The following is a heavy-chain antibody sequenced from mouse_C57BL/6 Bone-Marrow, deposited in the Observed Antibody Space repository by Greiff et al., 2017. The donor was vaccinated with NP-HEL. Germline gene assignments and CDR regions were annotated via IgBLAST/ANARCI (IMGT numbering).Heavy chain of an antibody. J-gene: IGHJ3*01. V-gene: IGHV1-69*01. Sequence: VQLQQPGAELVMPGASVKLSCKASGYTFTSYWMHWVKQRPGQGLEWIGEIDPSDSYTNYNQKFKGKSTLTVDKSSSTAYMQLSSLTSEDSAVYYCARESGGPGFAYWGQGTLVTVSA. CDR1: GYTFTSYW. CDR3: ARESGGPGFAY. CDR2: IDPSDSYT.